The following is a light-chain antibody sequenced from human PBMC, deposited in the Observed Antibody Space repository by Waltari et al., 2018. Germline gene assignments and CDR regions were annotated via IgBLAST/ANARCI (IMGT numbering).Light chain of an antibody. CDR2: DKN. CDR3: HSRDASGVAGS. V-gene: IGLV3-19*01. Sequence: SSELTQDPAVSVAMGQTVRITCQGDRLRSHYASWYQQRPGQAPILVIYDKNNRPSGVPDRFSGSSSHNTGSLTITGAQAEDEASYYCHSRDASGVAGSFGGGTKLTVL. CDR1: RLRSHY. J-gene: IGLJ2*01.